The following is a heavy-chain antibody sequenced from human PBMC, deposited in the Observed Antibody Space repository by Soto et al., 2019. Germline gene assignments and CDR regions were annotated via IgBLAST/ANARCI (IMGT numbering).Heavy chain of an antibody. CDR3: VTEPPNTNHKPGFEY. CDR1: GSTFTYRY. Sequence: SLKVSCNTSGSTFTYRYLHCVRHTTGQALEWMGWITPFNGNTNYAQKFQDRVTITRDTSTSTVYMELSGLRSEDTAVYYCVTEPPNTNHKPGFEYWGQGTLVTVSS. CDR2: ITPFNGNT. D-gene: IGHD2-2*01. V-gene: IGHV1-45*02. J-gene: IGHJ4*02.